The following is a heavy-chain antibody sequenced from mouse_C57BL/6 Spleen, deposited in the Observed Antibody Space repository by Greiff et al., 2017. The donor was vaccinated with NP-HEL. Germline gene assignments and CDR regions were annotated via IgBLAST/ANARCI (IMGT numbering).Heavy chain of an antibody. D-gene: IGHD1-1*01. CDR1: GFTFSDYY. Sequence: EVMLVESGGGLVQPGGSLKLSCAASGFTFSDYYMYWVRQTPEKRLEWVAYISNGGGSTYYPDTVKGRFTISRDNAKNTLYLQMIRLKSEDTAMYYCARHKSVYGSSDYAMDYWGQGTSVTVSS. V-gene: IGHV5-12*01. CDR2: ISNGGGST. J-gene: IGHJ4*01. CDR3: ARHKSVYGSSDYAMDY.